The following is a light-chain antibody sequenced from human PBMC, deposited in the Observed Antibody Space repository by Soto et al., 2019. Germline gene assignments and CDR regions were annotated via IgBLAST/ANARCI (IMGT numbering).Light chain of an antibody. CDR2: DDN. CDR1: NIGSKS. Sequence: SYELTQPPSVSVAPGQTARITCGGNNIGSKSVHWYQQKPGQAPVLVVYDDNDRPSGIPERFSGSNSGSPATLTISRVEVGDEADYYCQVWDSDSDHPWVFGGGTKLTVL. V-gene: IGLV3-21*02. J-gene: IGLJ3*02. CDR3: QVWDSDSDHPWV.